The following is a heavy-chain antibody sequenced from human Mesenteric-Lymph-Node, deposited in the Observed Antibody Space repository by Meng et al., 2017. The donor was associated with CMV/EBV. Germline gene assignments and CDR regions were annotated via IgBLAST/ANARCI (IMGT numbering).Heavy chain of an antibody. CDR2: ISGSGGIT. CDR1: GFTFSSYE. D-gene: IGHD3-16*01. Sequence: GESLKISCAASGFTFSSYEMNWVRQAPGKGLEWVSSISGSGGITYYADSVKGRFTISRDNSRNTMYLQMNSLRTENTAVYYCARFSLMGGYLSGDAFDVWGQGAMVTVSS. V-gene: IGHV3-23*01. J-gene: IGHJ3*01. CDR3: ARFSLMGGYLSGDAFDV.